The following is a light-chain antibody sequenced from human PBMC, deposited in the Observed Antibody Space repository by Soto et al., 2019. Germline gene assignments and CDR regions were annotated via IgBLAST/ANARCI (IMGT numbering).Light chain of an antibody. J-gene: IGKJ4*01. Sequence: DLQMTQSPSSLSASVGDRVTIACRASQNIRTYLNWYQQNPGKAPKLLIYAASNLHSGVLSRFSGSGSGTDFTLNISSLQPEDFATYYCQQAYSKNTFGGGTKVEIK. CDR1: QNIRTY. CDR2: AAS. V-gene: IGKV1-39*01. CDR3: QQAYSKNT.